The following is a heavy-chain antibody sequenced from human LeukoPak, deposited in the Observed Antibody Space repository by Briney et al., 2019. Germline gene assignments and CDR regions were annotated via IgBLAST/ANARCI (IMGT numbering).Heavy chain of an antibody. V-gene: IGHV4-61*02. CDR3: ARESAEGYFDY. CDR1: GGSISSGGYS. CDR2: IYTSGST. J-gene: IGHJ4*02. Sequence: SETLSLTCAVSGGSISSGGYSWSWIRQPAGKGLEWIGRIYTSGSTNYNPSLKSRVTISVDTSKNQFSLKLSSVTAADTAVYYCARESAEGYFDYWGQGTLVTVSS.